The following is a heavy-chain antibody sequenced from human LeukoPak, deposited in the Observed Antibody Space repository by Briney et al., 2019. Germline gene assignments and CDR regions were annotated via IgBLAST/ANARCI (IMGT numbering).Heavy chain of an antibody. J-gene: IGHJ4*02. D-gene: IGHD3-10*01. V-gene: IGHV4-30-4*01. Sequence: SETLSLTCTVSGGSISSGDYYWSWIRQPPGKGLEWIGYIYYSGSTYYNPSLKSRVTISVDTSKNQFSLKLSSVTAADTAVYYCARGESLYGSGSHFDYWGQGTLVTVSS. CDR3: ARGESLYGSGSHFDY. CDR1: GGSISSGDYY. CDR2: IYYSGST.